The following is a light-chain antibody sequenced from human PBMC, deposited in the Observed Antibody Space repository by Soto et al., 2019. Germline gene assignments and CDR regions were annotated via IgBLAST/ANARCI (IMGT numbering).Light chain of an antibody. J-gene: IGLJ2*01. CDR2: LNSDGTY. Sequence: QLVLTQSPSASASLGASVKLTCTLSSGHSSNAIAWHQQQPEKGPRYLMKLNSDGTYTKGDGIPDRFSGSSSGAERYLTISSLQSEDEADYYCQTWGTGFKVFGGGTKVTV. V-gene: IGLV4-69*01. CDR3: QTWGTGFKV. CDR1: SGHSSNA.